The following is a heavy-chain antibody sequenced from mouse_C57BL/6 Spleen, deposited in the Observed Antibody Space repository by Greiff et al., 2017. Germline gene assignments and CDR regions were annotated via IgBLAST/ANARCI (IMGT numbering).Heavy chain of an antibody. J-gene: IGHJ4*01. CDR3: ARSYDYDGESRDYYAMDY. V-gene: IGHV1-82*01. CDR2: IYPGDGDT. CDR1: GYAFSSSW. Sequence: QVQLKESGPELVKPGASVKISCKASGYAFSSSWMNWVKQRPGKGLEWIGRIYPGDGDTNYNGKFKGKATLTADKSSSTAYMQLSSLTSEDSAVYFCARSYDYDGESRDYYAMDYWGQGTSVTVSS. D-gene: IGHD2-4*01.